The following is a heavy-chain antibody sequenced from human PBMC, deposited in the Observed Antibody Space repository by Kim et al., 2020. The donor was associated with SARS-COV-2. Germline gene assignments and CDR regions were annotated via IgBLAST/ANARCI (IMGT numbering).Heavy chain of an antibody. Sequence: GGSLRLSCAASGFTFSSYSMNWVRQAPGKGLEWVSSISSSSSYIYYADSVKGRFTISRGNAKNSLYLQMNSLRAEDTAVYYCARDEVQLERLALYYYYGMDGWGRGTTVTVSS. CDR2: ISSSSSYI. CDR3: ARDEVQLERLALYYYYGMDG. CDR1: GFTFSSYS. D-gene: IGHD1-1*01. V-gene: IGHV3-21*01. J-gene: IGHJ6*02.